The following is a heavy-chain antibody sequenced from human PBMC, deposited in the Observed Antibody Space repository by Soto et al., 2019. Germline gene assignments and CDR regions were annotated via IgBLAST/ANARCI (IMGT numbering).Heavy chain of an antibody. J-gene: IGHJ4*02. CDR3: ARRRAPIVAAGTIDS. Sequence: SETLSLTCAVYGGSFSGYYWSWIRQPPGKGLEWIGEINHSGITNYNPSLKSRVTISVDTSKNQFSLKLSSVTATDTAVYYCARRRAPIVAAGTIDSWGQGTPVTVSS. CDR1: GGSFSGYY. V-gene: IGHV4-34*01. D-gene: IGHD6-13*01. CDR2: INHSGIT.